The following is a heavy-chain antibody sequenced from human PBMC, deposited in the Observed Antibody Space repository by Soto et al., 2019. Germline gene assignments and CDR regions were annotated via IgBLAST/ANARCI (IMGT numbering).Heavy chain of an antibody. V-gene: IGHV3-7*01. CDR2: IKQDGSEK. Sequence: GESLKISCAASGFTFSSYWMSWVRQAPGKGLEWVANIKQDGSEKYYVDSVKGRFTISRDNAKNSLYLQMNSLRAEDTAVYYCASYDYGYGWFDPWGQGTLVTVSS. D-gene: IGHD4-17*01. CDR1: GFTFSSYW. CDR3: ASYDYGYGWFDP. J-gene: IGHJ5*02.